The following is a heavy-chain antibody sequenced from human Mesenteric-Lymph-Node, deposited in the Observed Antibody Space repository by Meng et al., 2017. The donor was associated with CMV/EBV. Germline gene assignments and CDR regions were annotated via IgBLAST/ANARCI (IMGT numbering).Heavy chain of an antibody. J-gene: IGHJ4*02. D-gene: IGHD6-6*01. V-gene: IGHV3-23*01. CDR3: ASEPTGEYSSSSGAGDY. CDR2: ISGSGGST. CDR1: GFTFSSYA. Sequence: GGSLRLSCAASGFTFSSYAMSWVRQAPGKGLEWVSGISGSGGSTYYADSVKGRFTISRDNSKNTLYLQMNSLRAEDTAVYYCASEPTGEYSSSSGAGDYWGQGTLVTSPQ.